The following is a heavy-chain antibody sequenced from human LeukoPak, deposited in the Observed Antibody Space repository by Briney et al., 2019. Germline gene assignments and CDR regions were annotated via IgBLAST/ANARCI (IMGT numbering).Heavy chain of an antibody. D-gene: IGHD6-25*01. CDR1: GGSISSSTW. Sequence: SSETLSLTCAVSGGSISSSTWWSWVRQPPGQGLEWIGEIHRSGSTYYNPSLESRLSMSLDKSNNQFSLNLYSMAAADTAVYFCARKNIPSPRIRYSSDWNGRAFDYWGQGTLVTVSS. V-gene: IGHV4-4*02. CDR3: ARKNIPSPRIRYSSDWNGRAFDY. J-gene: IGHJ4*02. CDR2: IHRSGST.